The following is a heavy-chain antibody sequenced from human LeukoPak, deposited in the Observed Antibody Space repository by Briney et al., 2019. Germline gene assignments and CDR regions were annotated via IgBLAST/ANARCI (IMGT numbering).Heavy chain of an antibody. CDR1: GFSFSIHW. CDR2: INPDGSEK. Sequence: GGSLRLSCAASGFSFSIHWMSWVRQAPGKGLERVAKINPDGSEKYYVDSVKGRFTISRDNAKNSLYLQMNSLRAEDTAVYYCATYSSLNRREFQYWGQGTLLTVSS. J-gene: IGHJ1*01. V-gene: IGHV3-7*01. D-gene: IGHD3-22*01. CDR3: ATYSSLNRREFQY.